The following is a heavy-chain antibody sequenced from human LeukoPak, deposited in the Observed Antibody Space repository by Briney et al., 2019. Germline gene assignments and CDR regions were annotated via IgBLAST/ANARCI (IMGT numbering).Heavy chain of an antibody. D-gene: IGHD1-26*01. V-gene: IGHV4-59*01. Sequence: SETLSLTCTVSGGSISSYYWSWIRQPPGKGLEWIGYIYYSGSTNYNPSLKSRVTISVDTSKNQFSLKLSSVTAADTAVYYCARDHGGSSLGWFDPWGREPWSPSPQ. CDR3: ARDHGGSSLGWFDP. CDR2: IYYSGST. CDR1: GGSISSYY. J-gene: IGHJ5*02.